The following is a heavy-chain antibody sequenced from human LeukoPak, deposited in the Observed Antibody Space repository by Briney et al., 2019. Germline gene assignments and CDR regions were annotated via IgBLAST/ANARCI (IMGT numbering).Heavy chain of an antibody. CDR2: INAGNGDA. CDR3: ARIRRPNWFDP. V-gene: IGHV1-3*01. CDR1: GYTFTDYG. J-gene: IGHJ5*02. Sequence: ASVKVSCKTSGYTFTDYGMHWVRQAPGQRLEWMAWINAGNGDAKYSQKFQGRVTITRDTSASTAYMELSSLRSEDTGVYYCARIRRPNWFDPWGQGTLVTVSS.